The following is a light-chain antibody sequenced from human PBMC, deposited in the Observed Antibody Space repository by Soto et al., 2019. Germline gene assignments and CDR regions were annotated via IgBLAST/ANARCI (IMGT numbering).Light chain of an antibody. Sequence: EIVLKQSPDTLSLSQGERATLSCRASQSVKNNYLAWYQQKPGQAPRFLIYDASSRATGIPDRFSGSGSGTDFTLTISRLEPEDFAVYYCQQYGSTPLTFGGGTRVDIK. J-gene: IGKJ4*01. CDR1: QSVKNNY. V-gene: IGKV3-20*01. CDR2: DAS. CDR3: QQYGSTPLT.